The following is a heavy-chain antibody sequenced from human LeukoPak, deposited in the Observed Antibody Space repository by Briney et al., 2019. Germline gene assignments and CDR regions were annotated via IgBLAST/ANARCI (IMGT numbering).Heavy chain of an antibody. CDR2: ISGSGGST. CDR1: GFTFSSYA. Sequence: EGSLRLSCAASGFTFSSYAMSWVRQAPGKGLEWVSAISGSGGSTYYADSVKGRFTISRDNSKNTLYLQMNSLRAEDTAVYYCAKDSSGYYGSGSSNYYYMDVWGKGTTVTVSS. J-gene: IGHJ6*03. V-gene: IGHV3-23*01. CDR3: AKDSSGYYGSGSSNYYYMDV. D-gene: IGHD3-10*01.